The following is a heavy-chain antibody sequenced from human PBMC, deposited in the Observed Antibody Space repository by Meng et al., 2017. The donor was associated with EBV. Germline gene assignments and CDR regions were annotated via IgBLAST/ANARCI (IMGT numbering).Heavy chain of an antibody. CDR2: VHYTGST. CDR1: XDSISSFYY. J-gene: IGHJ5*02. CDR3: ARPFPSWQSPRLDPFGA. Sequence: QLQLRESGPGQVKPSXXXXLXXXVSXDSISSFYYWGWIRQPPGRGLEWIGSVHYTGSTYYSPSLKSRVTVSVDTSKNQFSLRLTSVTAADTAVYYCARPFPSWQSPRLDPFGAWGQGTLFTVSS. D-gene: IGHD6-19*01. V-gene: IGHV4-39*01.